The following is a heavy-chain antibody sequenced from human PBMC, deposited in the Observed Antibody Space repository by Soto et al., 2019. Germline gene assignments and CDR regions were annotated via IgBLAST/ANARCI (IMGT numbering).Heavy chain of an antibody. V-gene: IGHV3-9*01. CDR1: GFTFDDYS. Sequence: PGGSLRLSCAASGFTFDDYSMHWVRQAPGKGLEWVSGISWNSGSIGYADSVKGRFTISRDNAKNSLYLQMNSLRAEDTALYYCAKDRNPGTAMVPNSYYYYYMDVWGKGTTVTVSS. CDR2: ISWNSGSI. CDR3: AKDRNPGTAMVPNSYYYYYMDV. J-gene: IGHJ6*03. D-gene: IGHD5-18*01.